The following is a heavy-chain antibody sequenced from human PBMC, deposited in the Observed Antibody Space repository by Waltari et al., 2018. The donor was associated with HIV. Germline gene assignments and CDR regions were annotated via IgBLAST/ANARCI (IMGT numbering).Heavy chain of an antibody. D-gene: IGHD3-3*01. Sequence: HVQLQESGPGLVKTSENLSLDCSVTGAATHTRLLYLSWILQSPGQGLEWIGNIDYHGSTYTNPFFRGRVTLSLDTSKNRLSFFLTSVTAATDMATYFCVQHRTPVPSRVDFWGPGIVVAVS. V-gene: IGHV4-30-4*01. J-gene: IGHJ4*02. CDR1: GAATHTRLLY. CDR2: IDYHGST. CDR3: VQHRTPVPSRVDF.